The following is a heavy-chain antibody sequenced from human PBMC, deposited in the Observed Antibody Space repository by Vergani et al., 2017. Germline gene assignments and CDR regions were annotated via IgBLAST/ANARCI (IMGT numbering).Heavy chain of an antibody. CDR1: GGSISSYY. V-gene: IGHV4-59*12. Sequence: QVQLQESGPGLVKPSETLSLTCTVSGGSISSYYWSWIRQPPGKGLEWIGYIYYSGGTNYNPSLKSRVTISVDTSKNQFSLKLSSVTAADTAVYYFARDSSGWYVLWGQGTLVTVSS. D-gene: IGHD6-19*01. CDR3: ARDSSGWYVL. J-gene: IGHJ5*02. CDR2: IYYSGGT.